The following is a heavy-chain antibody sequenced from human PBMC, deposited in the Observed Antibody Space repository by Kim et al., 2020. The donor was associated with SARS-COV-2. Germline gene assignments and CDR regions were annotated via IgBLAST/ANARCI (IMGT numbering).Heavy chain of an antibody. J-gene: IGHJ5*02. CDR2: IFYNGFT. V-gene: IGHV4-39*01. Sequence: SETLSLTCTVSGGSISTSTYYWGWIRQPPGKGLDWIGSIFYNGFTYYNPSLKSRVTMSADTSKNQFSLKLSSVTAADTAVYFCARQMREDDYPRWFDPWGRGTPVTVSS. CDR1: GGSISTSTYY. D-gene: IGHD3-16*01. CDR3: ARQMREDDYPRWFDP.